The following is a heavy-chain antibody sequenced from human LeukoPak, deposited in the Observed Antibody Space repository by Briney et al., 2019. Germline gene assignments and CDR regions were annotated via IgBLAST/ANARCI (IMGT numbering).Heavy chain of an antibody. CDR2: IKSKSDGWAT. Sequence: GGSLRLSCAASGFTFSNAWMTWVRQAPGKGLEWVGRIKSKSDGWATDYAAPVKGRFSISRDDSTNTLYLQMNSLKTEDTAVYYCATSSHGGYSSSFDYWGQGTLVTVSS. CDR3: ATSSHGGYSSSFDY. CDR1: GFTFSNAW. D-gene: IGHD6-19*01. J-gene: IGHJ4*02. V-gene: IGHV3-15*01.